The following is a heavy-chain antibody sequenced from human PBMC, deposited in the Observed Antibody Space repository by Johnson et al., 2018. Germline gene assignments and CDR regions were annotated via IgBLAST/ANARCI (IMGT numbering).Heavy chain of an antibody. J-gene: IGHJ3*02. CDR2: ISYDGSNK. D-gene: IGHD3-10*01. CDR1: GFTFSSYG. Sequence: EQLVESGGGVVQPGRSLRLSCAASGFTFSSYGMHWVRQAPGKGLEWVAVISYDGSNKYYADSVKGRFTISRDNSKNTLYLQMNSLRAEDTAVYYCANLLTYGSGSYFAFDIWGQGTMVTVSS. V-gene: IGHV3-30*18. CDR3: ANLLTYGSGSYFAFDI.